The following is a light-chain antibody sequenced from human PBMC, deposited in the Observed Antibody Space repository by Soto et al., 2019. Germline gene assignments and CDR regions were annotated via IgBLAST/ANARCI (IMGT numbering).Light chain of an antibody. CDR2: GIS. J-gene: IGKJ5*01. V-gene: IGKV3D-15*01. CDR3: QQHGQWPIT. CDR1: QRVGSNF. Sequence: AQSPATQSLSRGEGDTLSCRASQRVGSNFLAWYQQKPGQPPRLLIYGISTRAAGIPDRFSGSVSGTEFTLTISGLQPEDFAVYYCQQHGQWPITFGQGTRVEIK.